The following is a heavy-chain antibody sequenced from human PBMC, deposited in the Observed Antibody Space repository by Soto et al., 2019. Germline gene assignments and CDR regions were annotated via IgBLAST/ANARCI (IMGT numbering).Heavy chain of an antibody. Sequence: QVQLVESGGGVVQPGRSLRLSCAASGFTFSTYGVHWVRQAPGKGLEWVAVISSDGSEKYYAGSVKGRVSISRDNSKSTMYLQMDSMRAEDTAVYYCAKGAVPTSLYYLDSWGQGTLVPVSS. CDR1: GFTFSTYG. V-gene: IGHV3-30*18. D-gene: IGHD4-17*01. J-gene: IGHJ4*02. CDR3: AKGAVPTSLYYLDS. CDR2: ISSDGSEK.